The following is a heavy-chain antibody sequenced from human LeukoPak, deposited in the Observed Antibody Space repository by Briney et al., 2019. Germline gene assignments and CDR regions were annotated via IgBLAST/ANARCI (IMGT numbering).Heavy chain of an antibody. V-gene: IGHV3-7*01. CDR1: GFTFSAYW. Sequence: GGSLRLSCAASGFTFSAYWMTWVRQAPGKGLEWVANIIEGGDVKYYVDSVKGRFIISRDNTKNSVYLQMTSLRADDTSVYYCARVGKNGWDFDHWGQGTLVTVSS. D-gene: IGHD6-19*01. J-gene: IGHJ4*02. CDR2: IIEGGDVK. CDR3: ARVGKNGWDFDH.